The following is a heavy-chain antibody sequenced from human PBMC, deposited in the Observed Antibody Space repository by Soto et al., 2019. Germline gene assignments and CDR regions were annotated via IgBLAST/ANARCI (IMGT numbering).Heavy chain of an antibody. CDR1: GFTFSSYA. Sequence: EAQLLGSGGGLVQPGGSLRLSCAASGFTFSSYAMSWVRQAPGKGLEWVSTISGRGDRTSYADSVRGRFTVSRDNSKYALYLQMNSLRAEDTAVYYCANGGLKMVFWSGYGFDYWGQGNLVTVSS. D-gene: IGHD3-3*01. CDR2: ISGRGDRT. J-gene: IGHJ4*02. CDR3: ANGGLKMVFWSGYGFDY. V-gene: IGHV3-23*01.